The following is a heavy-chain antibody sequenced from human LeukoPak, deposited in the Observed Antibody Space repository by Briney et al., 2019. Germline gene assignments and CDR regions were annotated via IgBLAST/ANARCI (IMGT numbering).Heavy chain of an antibody. CDR2: ISAGNGNT. CDR3: ARDSGSGDNDY. D-gene: IGHD1-26*01. Sequence: ASVKVSCTASGYTFTSYAIHWVRQAPGQRLEWMGWISAGNGNTKYSQNFQGRVTFISNTSATTAFMELSSLRSEDAAVYYCARDSGSGDNDYWGQGTLVTVSS. V-gene: IGHV1-3*01. J-gene: IGHJ4*02. CDR1: GYTFTSYA.